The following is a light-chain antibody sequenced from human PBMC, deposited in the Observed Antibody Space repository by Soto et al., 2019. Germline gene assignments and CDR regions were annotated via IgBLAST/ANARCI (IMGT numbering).Light chain of an antibody. J-gene: IGLJ3*02. Sequence: QAVVTQPPSASGAPGQRVTISCSGSWSNLGSNAVHWYQQVPGAAPKLLIYGNGQRASGVPDRFSDSKSDTSASLVISGLQSEDEGDYYCATWDVSLGGYGVFGGGTKLTVL. CDR3: ATWDVSLGGYGV. V-gene: IGLV1-44*01. CDR2: GNG. CDR1: WSNLGSNA.